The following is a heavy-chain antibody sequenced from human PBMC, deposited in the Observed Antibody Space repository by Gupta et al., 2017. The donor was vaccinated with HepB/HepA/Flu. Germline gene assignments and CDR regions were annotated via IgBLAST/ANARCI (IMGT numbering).Heavy chain of an antibody. J-gene: IGHJ4*02. CDR3: ARRRVGARDRGVYYFDY. D-gene: IGHD1-26*01. Sequence: QVQLQQWGAGPLTPSETLSLTCAVDGGSFSGYYWSWIRQPPGKGLEWNGEINHSGGTNYNPSLKSRVTISVDTSKDQFSLKLSSVTAADTAVYYCARRRVGARDRGVYYFDYWGQGTLVTVSS. CDR2: INHSGGT. CDR1: GGSFSGYY. V-gene: IGHV4-34*01.